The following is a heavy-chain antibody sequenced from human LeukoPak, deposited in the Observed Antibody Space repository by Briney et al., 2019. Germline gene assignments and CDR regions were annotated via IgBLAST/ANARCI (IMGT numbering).Heavy chain of an antibody. V-gene: IGHV3-9*01. CDR2: ISWNSGSI. D-gene: IGHD6-19*01. J-gene: IGHJ4*02. CDR3: AKGPDSSGFNYFDY. CDR1: GFTFSSYS. Sequence: GGSLRLSYAASGFTFSSYSMNWVRQAPGKGLEWVSGISWNSGSIGYADSVKGRFTISRDNAKNSLYLQMNSLRAEDTALYYCAKGPDSSGFNYFDYWGQGTLVTVSS.